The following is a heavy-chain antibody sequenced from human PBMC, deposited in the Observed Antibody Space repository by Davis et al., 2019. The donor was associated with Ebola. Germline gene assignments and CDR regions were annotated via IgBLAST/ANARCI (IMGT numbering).Heavy chain of an antibody. J-gene: IGHJ6*02. D-gene: IGHD2-2*01. CDR1: GGTFSSYA. V-gene: IGHV3-23*01. CDR2: ISGSGGST. Sequence: AASVKVSCKASGGTFSSYAMSWVRQAPGKGLEWVSAISGSGGSTYYADSVKGRFTISRDNSKNTLYLQMNSLRAEDTAVYYCAKGGIVVVPAAMDYYYYGMDVWGQGTTVTVSS. CDR3: AKGGIVVVPAAMDYYYYGMDV.